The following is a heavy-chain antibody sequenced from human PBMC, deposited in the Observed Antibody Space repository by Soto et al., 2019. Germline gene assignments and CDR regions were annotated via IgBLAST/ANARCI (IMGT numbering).Heavy chain of an antibody. V-gene: IGHV4-4*07. J-gene: IGHJ5*02. CDR2: IYATGTT. D-gene: IGHD1-26*01. Sequence: PSETLSLTCTVSGASISGFYWSWIRKSAGKGLEWIGRIYATGTTDYNPSLKSRVMMSVDTPKKQFSLKLRSVTAADTAVYYCARDMHAGFTHYFDPWGQGTLVTVSS. CDR3: ARDMHAGFTHYFDP. CDR1: GASISGFY.